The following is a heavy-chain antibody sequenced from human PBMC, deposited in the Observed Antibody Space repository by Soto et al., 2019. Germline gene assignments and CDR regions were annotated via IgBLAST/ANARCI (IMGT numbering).Heavy chain of an antibody. CDR2: IYYNGTT. CDR3: AGEFIAVAGFDAFDI. D-gene: IGHD6-19*01. J-gene: IGHJ3*02. Sequence: LQLQESGPGLAKPSETLSLTCSVSGGSISSSSSYWGWIRQSPGKGLEWIGNIYYNGTTYYNPSLKSRVTISVDTSKNQFSLKLSSVTAADTAVYYCAGEFIAVAGFDAFDIWGQGTMVTVSA. V-gene: IGHV4-39*01. CDR1: GGSISSSSSY.